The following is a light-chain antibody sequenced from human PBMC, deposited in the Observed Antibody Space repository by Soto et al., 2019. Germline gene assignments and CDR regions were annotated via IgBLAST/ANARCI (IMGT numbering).Light chain of an antibody. V-gene: IGKV1-9*01. J-gene: IGKJ5*01. Sequence: DILLTQSQSFLSASVGDGITISCRASQGINNYLAWYQQKPGKAPKLLIHTASTLQSGVPSRFSGSGAGAEFTLTISSLQPEDFATYYCQQRHSYPITFGQGTRLEIK. CDR2: TAS. CDR1: QGINNY. CDR3: QQRHSYPIT.